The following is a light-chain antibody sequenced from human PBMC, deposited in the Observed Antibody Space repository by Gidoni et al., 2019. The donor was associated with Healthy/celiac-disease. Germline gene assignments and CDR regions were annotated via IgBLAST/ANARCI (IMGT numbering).Light chain of an antibody. CDR1: QLGDKY. Sequence: SYELTQPPSVSVSPGQTASITCSGDQLGDKYACWYQQKPGQSPVLVIYQDSKRPSGIPVRFSGSNSGNTATLTISGTQAMDEADYYCQAWDSSVVFGGGTKLTVL. J-gene: IGLJ2*01. V-gene: IGLV3-1*01. CDR3: QAWDSSVV. CDR2: QDS.